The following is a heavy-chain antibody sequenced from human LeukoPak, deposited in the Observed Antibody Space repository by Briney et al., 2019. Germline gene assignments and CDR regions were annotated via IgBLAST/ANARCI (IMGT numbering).Heavy chain of an antibody. CDR1: GGSISSGGYY. J-gene: IGHJ5*02. CDR2: IYYSGST. D-gene: IGHD6-6*01. CDR3: ARDLFEYSSSWWFDP. Sequence: PSQTLSLTCTVSGGSISSGGYYWSWIRQHPGKGLEWIGYIYYSGSTYYNPSLKSRVTISVDTSKNQFSLKLSSVTAADTAVYYCARDLFEYSSSWWFDPWGRGTLVTVSS. V-gene: IGHV4-31*03.